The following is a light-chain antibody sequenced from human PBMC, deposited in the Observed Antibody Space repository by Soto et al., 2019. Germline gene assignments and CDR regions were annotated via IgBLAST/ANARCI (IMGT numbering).Light chain of an antibody. V-gene: IGKV3-15*01. CDR3: QEYNTWPWT. Sequence: EIVLTQSPGTLSLSPGERATLSCGASQSVNNNLAWYQQKLGQAPRVLIYGASTRATGIPARFTGSGSGTEFILTITSLQSEDSAVYYCQEYNTWPWTFGQGTKV. CDR2: GAS. CDR1: QSVNNN. J-gene: IGKJ1*01.